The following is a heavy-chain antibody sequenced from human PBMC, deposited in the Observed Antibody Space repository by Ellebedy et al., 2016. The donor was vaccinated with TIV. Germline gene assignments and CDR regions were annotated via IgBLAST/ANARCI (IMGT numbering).Heavy chain of an antibody. V-gene: IGHV4-59*01. Sequence: SETLSLTCTVSGGSISYYYWSWIRQPPGKGLEWIGYVYYSGSTSYNPSLKSRVTISVDTSKNQFSLTLRSWTAADTAVYYCARAVAVAGTFSFDPWGQGTLVTVSS. J-gene: IGHJ5*02. D-gene: IGHD6-19*01. CDR1: GGSISYYY. CDR3: ARAVAVAGTFSFDP. CDR2: VYYSGST.